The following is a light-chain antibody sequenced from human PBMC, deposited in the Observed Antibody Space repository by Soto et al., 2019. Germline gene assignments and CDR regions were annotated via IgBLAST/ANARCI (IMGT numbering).Light chain of an antibody. CDR3: QHRSN. Sequence: IVLTQSPATLSLSPGAIATLSCRASQSISSYLAWYQQKPGQAPRLVIYDASKRATGIPARFSGSGSGTDFTLTISSRAPEDFAVYYCQHRSNFGGGTKVEI. V-gene: IGKV3-11*01. CDR1: QSISSY. CDR2: DAS. J-gene: IGKJ4*01.